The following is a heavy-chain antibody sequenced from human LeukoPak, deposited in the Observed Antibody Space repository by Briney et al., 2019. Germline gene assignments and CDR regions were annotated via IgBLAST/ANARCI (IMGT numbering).Heavy chain of an antibody. V-gene: IGHV1-46*01. D-gene: IGHD4-23*01. Sequence: GASVKVSCKASGYTFTSYGISWVRQAPGQGLEWMGIINPSGGSTSYAQKFQGRVTMTRDTSTSTVYMELSSLRSEDTAVYYCARGYFSVVPFDYWGQGTLVTVSS. CDR2: INPSGGST. CDR1: GYTFTSYG. J-gene: IGHJ4*02. CDR3: ARGYFSVVPFDY.